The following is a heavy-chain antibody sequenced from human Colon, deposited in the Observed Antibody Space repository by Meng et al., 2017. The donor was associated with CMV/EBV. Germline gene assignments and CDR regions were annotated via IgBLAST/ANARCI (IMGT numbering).Heavy chain of an antibody. CDR3: AKRGASASLDY. Sequence: GGSLRLSCAASGFNFNSFGMHWVRQAPGEGLEWVAFIRFDAKEQYYSESVKGRFTISRDNAMSTLYLHMDGLRPDDTAVYYCAKRGASASLDYWGQGTLVTVSS. J-gene: IGHJ4*02. D-gene: IGHD1-26*01. CDR2: IRFDAKEQ. CDR1: GFNFNSFG. V-gene: IGHV3-30*02.